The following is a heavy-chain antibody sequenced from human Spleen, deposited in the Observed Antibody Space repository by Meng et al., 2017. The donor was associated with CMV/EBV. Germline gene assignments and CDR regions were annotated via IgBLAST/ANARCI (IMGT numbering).Heavy chain of an antibody. CDR1: GYTFSNYD. Sequence: ASVKVSCKASGYTFSNYDFNWVRQATGQGLEWMGWMNSNSGNTGYAQKFQGRVTMTRDTSISVAYMELSSLRSDDTAVYYCARAPFGHCTSSSCFYYYAMDVWGQGTTVTVSS. CDR2: MNSNSGNT. J-gene: IGHJ6*02. V-gene: IGHV1-8*01. CDR3: ARAPFGHCTSSSCFYYYAMDV. D-gene: IGHD2-2*03.